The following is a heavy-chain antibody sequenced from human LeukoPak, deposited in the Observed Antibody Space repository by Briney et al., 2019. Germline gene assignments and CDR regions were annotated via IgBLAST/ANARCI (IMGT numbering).Heavy chain of an antibody. CDR3: ARDRQTIVVVPAAMGY. Sequence: ASVKVSCKASGYTFTSYYMHWVRQAPGQGLEWMGIINPSGGSTSYAQKFQGRVTMTRDTSTSTVYMELSSLRSEDTAVYYCARDRQTIVVVPAAMGYWGQGTLVTVSS. D-gene: IGHD2-2*01. J-gene: IGHJ4*02. CDR1: GYTFTSYY. CDR2: INPSGGST. V-gene: IGHV1-46*01.